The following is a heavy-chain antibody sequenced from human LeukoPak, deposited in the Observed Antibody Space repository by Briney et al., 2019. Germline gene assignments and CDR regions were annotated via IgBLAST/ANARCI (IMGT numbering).Heavy chain of an antibody. CDR2: ITWNSDTI. D-gene: IGHD3-10*01. CDR1: GFTFDDYA. J-gene: IGHJ4*02. Sequence: PGGSLRLSCAASGFTFDDYAMHWVRQAPGKGLEWVSGITWNSDTIGYADSVKGRFTISRDNAKNSLYLQMNSLRAEDTALYYCAKDAHYGQGMYFDYWGQGTLVTVPS. V-gene: IGHV3-9*01. CDR3: AKDAHYGQGMYFDY.